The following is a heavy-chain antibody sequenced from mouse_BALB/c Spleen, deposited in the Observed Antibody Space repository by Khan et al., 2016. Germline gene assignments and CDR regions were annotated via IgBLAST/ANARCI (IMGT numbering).Heavy chain of an antibody. J-gene: IGHJ2*01. V-gene: IGHV3-8*02. CDR2: INYSGST. CDR1: GDSITSGY. Sequence: EVQLPSSLPSLFKPSQTLSLTCSVTGDSITSGYRNWIRKFPGNKLEYMGYINYSGSTYYNPSLKSRISITRDTSKNQYYLQLNSVTTEDTATYYCARYDGYYFDYWGQGTTLTVSS. CDR3: ARYDGYYFDY. D-gene: IGHD2-3*01.